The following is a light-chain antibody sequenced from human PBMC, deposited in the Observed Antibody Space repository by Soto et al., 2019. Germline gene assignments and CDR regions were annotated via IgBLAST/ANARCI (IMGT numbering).Light chain of an antibody. CDR2: EVS. J-gene: IGLJ3*02. V-gene: IGLV2-23*02. CDR1: SSDVGNYNV. Sequence: QSVLTQPASVSGSPGQSITISCTGTSSDVGNYNVVSWYQQHPGKAPKLIIYEVSKWPSGVSNRFSGSKSGNTASLTISGLQAEDEADYYCCSYARSSTWVFCGGTKLTVL. CDR3: CSYARSSTWV.